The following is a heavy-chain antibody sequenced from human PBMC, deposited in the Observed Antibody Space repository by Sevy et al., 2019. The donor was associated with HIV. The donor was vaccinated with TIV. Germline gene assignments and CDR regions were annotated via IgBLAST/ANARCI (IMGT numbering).Heavy chain of an antibody. CDR1: GYTFTGYY. D-gene: IGHD3-22*01. CDR2: INPNSGGT. Sequence: ASVKVSCKASGYTFTGYYMHWVRQAPGQGLEWMGRINPNSGGTNYAQKFQGRVTMTRDTSISTAYMELSRLRSDDTDVYYCARTVVPQYYYDSSGYYRDFDYWGQGTLVTVSS. CDR3: ARTVVPQYYYDSSGYYRDFDY. V-gene: IGHV1-2*05. J-gene: IGHJ4*02.